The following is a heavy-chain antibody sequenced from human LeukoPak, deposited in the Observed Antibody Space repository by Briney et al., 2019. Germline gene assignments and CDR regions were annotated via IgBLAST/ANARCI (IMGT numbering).Heavy chain of an antibody. D-gene: IGHD1-26*01. V-gene: IGHV4-39*07. J-gene: IGHJ4*02. CDR1: GGSISSSSYY. CDR3: ASKSIVGATIDY. CDR2: IYYSGNT. Sequence: SETLSLTCTVSGGSISSSSYYWGWIRQPPGKGLEWIGSIYYSGNTNYNPSLKSRVTISVDKSKNQFSLKLSSVTAADTASYYCASKSIVGATIDYWGQGTLVTVTS.